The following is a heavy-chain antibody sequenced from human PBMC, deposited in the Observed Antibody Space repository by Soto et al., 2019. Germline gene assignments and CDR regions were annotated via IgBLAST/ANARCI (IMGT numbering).Heavy chain of an antibody. Sequence: EVQLVESGGGLVQPGGSLRLSCAASGFTFSSYEMNWVRQAPGKGPEWVLYISSSGSTIYYADSVKGRFTISRDNAKNSLYLQMNSLRAEDTAVYYCARDSTPYGMDVWGQGTTVTVSS. J-gene: IGHJ6*02. V-gene: IGHV3-48*03. CDR1: GFTFSSYE. CDR3: ARDSTPYGMDV. CDR2: ISSSGSTI. D-gene: IGHD3-3*02.